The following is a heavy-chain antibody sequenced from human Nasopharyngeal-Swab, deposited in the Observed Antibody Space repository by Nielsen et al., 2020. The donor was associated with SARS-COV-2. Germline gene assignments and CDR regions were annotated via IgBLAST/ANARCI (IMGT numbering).Heavy chain of an antibody. CDR2: IIPIFGTA. V-gene: IGHV1-69*06. CDR1: GGTFSSYA. CDR3: ASTGFDTSGYVKFDY. D-gene: IGHD3-22*01. J-gene: IGHJ4*02. Sequence: SVKVSCKASGGTFSSYAISWVRQAPGQGLEWMGGIIPIFGTANYAQKFQGRVTITADKSTSTAYMELSSLRSEDTAVYYCASTGFDTSGYVKFDYWGQGTLVTVSS.